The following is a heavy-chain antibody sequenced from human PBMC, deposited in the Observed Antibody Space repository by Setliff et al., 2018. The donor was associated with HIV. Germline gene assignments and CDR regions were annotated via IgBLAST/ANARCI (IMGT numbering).Heavy chain of an antibody. Sequence: PSETLSLTCTVSGGSISSSTYYWGWIRQPPGKGLEWIGSIYYSGSTYYNPSLKSRVTISVDTSKNQFSLKLSSVTAGDTAMYYCTRVETYGVGGWFDPWGQGSLVTVSS. CDR2: IYYSGST. J-gene: IGHJ5*02. CDR1: GGSISSSTYY. CDR3: TRVETYGVGGWFDP. D-gene: IGHD3-10*01. V-gene: IGHV4-39*07.